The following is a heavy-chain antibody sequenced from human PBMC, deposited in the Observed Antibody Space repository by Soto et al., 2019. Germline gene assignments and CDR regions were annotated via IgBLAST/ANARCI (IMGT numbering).Heavy chain of an antibody. CDR2: ISGSGGST. Sequence: GGSLRLSCVASGFTFSSYAMSWVRQAPGKGLEWVSAISGSGGSTYYADSVKGRFTISRDNSKNSLYLQMNSLRDEDTAVYYCARDPSASYSSWQNWFDPWGQGTLVTVSS. D-gene: IGHD6-6*01. CDR1: GFTFSSYA. CDR3: ARDPSASYSSWQNWFDP. V-gene: IGHV3-23*01. J-gene: IGHJ5*02.